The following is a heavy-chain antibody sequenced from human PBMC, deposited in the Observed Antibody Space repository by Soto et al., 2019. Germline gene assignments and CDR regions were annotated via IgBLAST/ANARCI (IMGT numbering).Heavy chain of an antibody. D-gene: IGHD1-26*01. CDR2: IYYSGST. CDR3: ARRCGSCFDY. CDR1: GVSISSYY. V-gene: IGHV4-59*08. Sequence: SETLSLTCTVSGVSISSYYWSWIRQPPGKGLEWIGYIYYSGSTNYNPSLKSRVTISVDTSKNQFSLKLSSVTAADTAVYYCARRCGSCFDYWGQGTLVTVSS. J-gene: IGHJ4*02.